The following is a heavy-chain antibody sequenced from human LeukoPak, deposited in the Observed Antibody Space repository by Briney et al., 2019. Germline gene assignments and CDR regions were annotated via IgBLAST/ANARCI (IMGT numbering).Heavy chain of an antibody. V-gene: IGHV3-23*01. D-gene: IGHD6-19*01. CDR3: AKGEQWLVLYFQH. CDR2: ISASGAST. CDR1: GFTFSSYA. Sequence: GSLRLSCAASGFTFSSYAMHWVRQAPGKGLEWVSRISASGASTYLADFVKGRFSISRDSSKNTLYLQMNSLRAEDTAVYYCAKGEQWLVLYFQHWGQGTLVTVSS. J-gene: IGHJ1*01.